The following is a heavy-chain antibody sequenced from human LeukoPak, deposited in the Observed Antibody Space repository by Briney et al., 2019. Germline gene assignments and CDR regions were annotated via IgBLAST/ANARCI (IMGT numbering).Heavy chain of an antibody. V-gene: IGHV3-53*01. Sequence: PGGSLRLSCAASGFTVSSNYMTWVRQAPGKGLEWVSVIYSSGGSTYYADSVKGRFTISRDDSKNTLYLQMNGPRAEDTAVYYCARDHGDSSGYLAYYFDYWGQGTLVTVSS. CDR3: ARDHGDSSGYLAYYFDY. CDR1: GFTVSSNY. D-gene: IGHD3-22*01. J-gene: IGHJ4*02. CDR2: IYSSGGST.